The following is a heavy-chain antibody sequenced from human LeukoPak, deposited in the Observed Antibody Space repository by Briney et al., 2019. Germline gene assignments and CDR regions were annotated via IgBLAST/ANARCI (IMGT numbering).Heavy chain of an antibody. CDR2: IYYSGST. D-gene: IGHD4-17*01. CDR3: ARVKPRRGSAYGDYGAFDI. J-gene: IGHJ3*02. CDR1: GGSISSYY. Sequence: SETLSLTCTVSGGSISSYYWSWIRQPPGKGLEWIGYIYYSGSTNYNPSLKSRVTISVDTSKNQFSLKLSSVTAADTAVYYCARVKPRRGSAYGDYGAFDIWGQGTMVTVSS. V-gene: IGHV4-59*01.